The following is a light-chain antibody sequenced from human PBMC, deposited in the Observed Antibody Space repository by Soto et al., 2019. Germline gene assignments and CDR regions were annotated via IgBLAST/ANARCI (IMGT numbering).Light chain of an antibody. V-gene: IGLV2-8*01. CDR1: SSDVGGYNS. CDR2: EVT. CDR3: SSYAGSNMGV. J-gene: IGLJ3*02. Sequence: QSALTQPPSASGSPGQSVTISCTGTSSDVGGYNSVSWYQQHPGKAPKLMIYEVTKRPSGVPDRFSGSKSGNTASLTVSGLQAEDEADYYCSSYAGSNMGVIGGGTKLTVL.